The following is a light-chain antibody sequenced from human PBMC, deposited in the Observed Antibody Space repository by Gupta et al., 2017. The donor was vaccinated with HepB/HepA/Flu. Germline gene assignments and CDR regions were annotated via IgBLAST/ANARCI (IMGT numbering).Light chain of an antibody. V-gene: IGKV3-11*01. CDR1: QSIASS. J-gene: IGKJ1*01. CDR3: QQRYNGPPWT. CDR2: DAS. Sequence: IVLTQSPGTLSLSPGDRATLSCRASQSIASSLAWYQQKPGQAPRLLIYDASNRATGIPARFTGSGSGTDCTLTISRLEPDDFSVYFWQQRYNGPPWTFGQGTKVEIK.